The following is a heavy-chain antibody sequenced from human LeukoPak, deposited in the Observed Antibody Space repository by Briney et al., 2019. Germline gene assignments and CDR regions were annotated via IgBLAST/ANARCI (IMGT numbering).Heavy chain of an antibody. V-gene: IGHV4-34*01. CDR3: ARGQRGDYGDYYFDY. D-gene: IGHD4-17*01. CDR1: GGSFSGYY. Sequence: SETLSLTCAVYGGSFSGYYWSWIRQPPGKGLEWIGEINHSGSTNYNPSLKSRVTISVDTPKNQFSLKLSSVTAADTAVYYCARGQRGDYGDYYFDYWGQGTLVTVSS. CDR2: INHSGST. J-gene: IGHJ4*02.